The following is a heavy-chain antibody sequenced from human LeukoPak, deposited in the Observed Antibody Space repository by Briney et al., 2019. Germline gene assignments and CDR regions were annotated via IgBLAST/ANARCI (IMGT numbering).Heavy chain of an antibody. CDR3: APTSEAYTSNWSV. J-gene: IGHJ4*02. CDR1: GYRFTDDY. CDR2: INPDTDFT. D-gene: IGHD3-16*01. V-gene: IGHV1-2*02. Sequence: GASVKVSCKTSGYRFTDDYIHWVRQAPGQGHEWMGWINPDTDFTNYAPKFRGRVIMTRDTSISTAYMEVRRLTFDDTAIYYCAPTSEAYTSNWSVWGQGTLVTVSP.